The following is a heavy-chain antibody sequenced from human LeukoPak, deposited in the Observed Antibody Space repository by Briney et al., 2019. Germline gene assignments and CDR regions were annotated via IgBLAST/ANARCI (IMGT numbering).Heavy chain of an antibody. CDR3: ARDRGHSSSWTLYYYYGMDV. V-gene: IGHV4-31*03. CDR2: IYYSGST. Sequence: SQTLSLTCTVSGGSISGGGYYWGWVRQHPGKGLEWIGYIYYSGSTYYNPSLKSRVTISVDTSKNKVSLKLSSVTAADTAVYYCARDRGHSSSWTLYYYYGMDVWGQGTTVTVSS. CDR1: GGSISGGGYY. D-gene: IGHD6-13*01. J-gene: IGHJ6*02.